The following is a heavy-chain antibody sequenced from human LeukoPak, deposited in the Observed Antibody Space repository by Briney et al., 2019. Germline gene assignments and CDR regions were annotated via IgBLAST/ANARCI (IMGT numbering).Heavy chain of an antibody. CDR1: GYTFTSYD. D-gene: IGHD3-3*01. CDR2: MNPNSGDT. Sequence: VASVKVSCKASGYTFTSYDINWVRQATGQGLEWMGWMNPNSGDTAYAQKFQGRVTITRNTSLSTVYMELSSLRSEDTAVYYCARVLDYDFWSGYYNWGQGTLVTVSS. CDR3: ARVLDYDFWSGYYN. V-gene: IGHV1-8*03. J-gene: IGHJ4*02.